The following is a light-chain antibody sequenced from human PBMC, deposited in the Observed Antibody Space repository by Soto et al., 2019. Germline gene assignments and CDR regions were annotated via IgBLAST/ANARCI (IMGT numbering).Light chain of an antibody. CDR1: QSVSSY. J-gene: IGKJ1*01. CDR3: QQRSNWWT. CDR2: DAS. V-gene: IGKV3-11*01. Sequence: ENVFTQSPANLSLSPGEKATLSCRASQSVSSYLAWYQQKPGQAPRLLIYDASNRATGIPARFSGSGSGTDFTLTISSLEPEDFAVYYCQQRSNWWTFGQGTKVDIK.